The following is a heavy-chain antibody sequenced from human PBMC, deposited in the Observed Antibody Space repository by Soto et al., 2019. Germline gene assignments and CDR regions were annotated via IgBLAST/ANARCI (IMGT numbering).Heavy chain of an antibody. Sequence: EVQLVESGGGLVKPGGSLRLSCAGSGFTFRSHAMNWVRQAPGKGLEWVSSIDSSSSFIYYADSVKGRFTISRDNAKNSLYLQMSSLRAEDTVVYYCARDPLWFGEIGYFDYWGQGALVTVSS. CDR3: ARDPLWFGEIGYFDY. J-gene: IGHJ4*02. CDR1: GFTFRSHA. D-gene: IGHD3-10*01. CDR2: IDSSSSFI. V-gene: IGHV3-21*01.